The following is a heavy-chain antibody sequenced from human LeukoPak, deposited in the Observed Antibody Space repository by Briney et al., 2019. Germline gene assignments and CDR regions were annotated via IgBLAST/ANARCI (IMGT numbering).Heavy chain of an antibody. CDR3: ASFYGSGSYSSPFDY. V-gene: IGHV3-21*01. D-gene: IGHD3-10*01. CDR1: GFTFSSYS. J-gene: IGHJ4*02. Sequence: PGGSLRLSCAASGFTFSSYSMNWVRQAPGKGLEWVSSISSSSSYIYYADSVKGRFTISRDNAKNSLYLQMNSLRAEDTAVYYCASFYGSGSYSSPFDYWGQGTLVTVSS. CDR2: ISSSSSYI.